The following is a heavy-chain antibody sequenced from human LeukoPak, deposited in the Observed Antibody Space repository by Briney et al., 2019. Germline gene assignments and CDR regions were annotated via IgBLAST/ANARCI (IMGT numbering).Heavy chain of an antibody. D-gene: IGHD6-13*01. CDR2: IYYSGST. V-gene: IGHV4-59*12. Sequence: SETLSLTCTVSGGSISSYYWSWIRQPPGKGLEWIGYIYYSGSTNYNPSLKSRVTISVDESKNQFSLKLSSVTAADTAVYYCARVTGYMTEDYFDYWGQGTLITVSS. CDR1: GGSISSYY. J-gene: IGHJ4*02. CDR3: ARVTGYMTEDYFDY.